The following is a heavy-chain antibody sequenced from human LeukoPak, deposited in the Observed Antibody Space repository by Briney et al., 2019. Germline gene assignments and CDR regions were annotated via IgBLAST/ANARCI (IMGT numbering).Heavy chain of an antibody. Sequence: SGPTLVKPTQTLTLTCTFSGFSLSSSGVGVGWIRQPPGKALEWFALIYWDDDKRYSPSLKSRLTITKDTSKNQVVLTLTNMDPVDTGTYYCAHSGTVTSPHDAFDVWGQGTMVTVSS. V-gene: IGHV2-5*02. J-gene: IGHJ3*01. CDR1: GFSLSSSGVG. CDR2: IYWDDDK. CDR3: AHSGTVTSPHDAFDV. D-gene: IGHD4-17*01.